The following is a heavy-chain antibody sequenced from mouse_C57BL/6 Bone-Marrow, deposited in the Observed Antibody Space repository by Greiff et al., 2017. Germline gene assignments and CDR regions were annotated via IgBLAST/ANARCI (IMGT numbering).Heavy chain of an antibody. D-gene: IGHD2-4*01. CDR1: GYTFTSYW. V-gene: IGHV1-69*01. J-gene: IGHJ3*01. Sequence: QVQLQQPGAELVMPGASVKLSCKASGYTFTSYWMPWVKQRPGQGLEWIGEIDPSDSYTNYNQKFKSKSTLTVDKSSSTAYMQLSSLTSEDSAVYYCAIISYDYDGFAYWGQGTLVTVSA. CDR2: IDPSDSYT. CDR3: AIISYDYDGFAY.